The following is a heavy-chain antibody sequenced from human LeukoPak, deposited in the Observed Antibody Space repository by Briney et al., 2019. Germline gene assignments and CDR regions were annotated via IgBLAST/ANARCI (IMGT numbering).Heavy chain of an antibody. D-gene: IGHD3-22*01. V-gene: IGHV3-48*03. CDR1: GFTFSSYE. CDR2: ISSSGSTI. J-gene: IGHJ4*02. CDR3: ARVYYYDSSGSFDY. Sequence: GSLRLSCAASGFTFSSYEMNWVRQAPGRGLEWVSYISSSGSTIYYADSVKGRFTISRDNAKNSLYLQMNSLRAEDTAVYYCARVYYYDSSGSFDYWGQGTLVTVSS.